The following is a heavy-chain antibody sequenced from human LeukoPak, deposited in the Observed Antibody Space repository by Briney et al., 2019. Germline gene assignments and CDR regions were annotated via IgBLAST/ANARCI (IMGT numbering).Heavy chain of an antibody. CDR3: AKNLFRMLSFDY. V-gene: IGHV3-23*01. CDR1: GFTFSSYA. J-gene: IGHJ4*02. Sequence: HPGGSLRLSCAASGFTFSSYAMSWVRQAPGKGLEWVSAISGSGGSTYYADSVKGRFTISRDNSKNTLYLQMNSLRAEDTAVYYCAKNLFRMLSFDYWGQGTLVTVSS. D-gene: IGHD3-16*01. CDR2: ISGSGGST.